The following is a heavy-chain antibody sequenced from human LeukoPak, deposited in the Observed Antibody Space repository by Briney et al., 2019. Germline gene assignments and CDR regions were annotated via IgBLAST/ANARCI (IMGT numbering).Heavy chain of an antibody. CDR1: GYTFTGYG. J-gene: IGHJ1*01. CDR2: ISAYNGNT. CDR3: ARGGVVVPAAEYYQH. Sequence: ASVKVSCKASGYTFTGYGISWVRQAPGQGLEWMGWISAYNGNTNYAQKLQGRVTMTTDTSTSTAYMELRSLRSDDTAVYYCARGGVVVPAAEYYQHWGQGTLVTVSS. D-gene: IGHD2-2*01. V-gene: IGHV1-18*01.